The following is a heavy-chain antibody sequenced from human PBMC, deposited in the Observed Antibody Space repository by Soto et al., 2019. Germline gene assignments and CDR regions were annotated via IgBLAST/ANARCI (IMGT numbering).Heavy chain of an antibody. V-gene: IGHV3-33*01. Sequence: QVQLVESGGGVVQPGRSLRLSCAASGFTFSSYGMHWVRQAPGKGLEWVAVIWYDGSNKYYADSVKGRFTISRDNSKNTLYLQRNSLRAEDTAVYYCALAAAGSFVYWGQGTLVTVSS. CDR2: IWYDGSNK. J-gene: IGHJ4*02. D-gene: IGHD6-13*01. CDR1: GFTFSSYG. CDR3: ALAAAGSFVY.